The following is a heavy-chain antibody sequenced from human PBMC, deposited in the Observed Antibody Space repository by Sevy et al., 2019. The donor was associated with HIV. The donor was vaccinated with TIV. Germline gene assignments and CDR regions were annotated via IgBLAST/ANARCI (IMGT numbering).Heavy chain of an antibody. Sequence: GGSLRLSCAVSGFMFDAYAMHWVRQSPGKGLEWVSSISWNGENMGYADFVKGGFTISRDNAKKSLYLQMNGLRVEDTALFYCVKGMDSAGKYVNFDSWGQGTLVTVSS. V-gene: IGHV3-9*01. CDR2: ISWNGENM. J-gene: IGHJ4*02. D-gene: IGHD3-22*01. CDR3: VKGMDSAGKYVNFDS. CDR1: GFMFDAYA.